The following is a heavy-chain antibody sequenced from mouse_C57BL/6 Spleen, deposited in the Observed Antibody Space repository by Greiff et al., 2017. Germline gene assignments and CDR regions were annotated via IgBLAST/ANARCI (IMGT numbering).Heavy chain of an antibody. CDR3: ARLDYGSSPFAY. CDR1: GYTFTSSW. V-gene: IGHV1-69*01. D-gene: IGHD1-1*01. CDR2: IDPSDSYT. Sequence: VQLQQPLAELVLPVASVKLSCKASGYTFTSSWMHLLKQRPGQGLEWIGEIDPSDSYTNYNQQFKGKSTLTVDKSSSTAYMQLSSLTSEDSAVYYCARLDYGSSPFAYWGQGTLVTVSA. J-gene: IGHJ3*01.